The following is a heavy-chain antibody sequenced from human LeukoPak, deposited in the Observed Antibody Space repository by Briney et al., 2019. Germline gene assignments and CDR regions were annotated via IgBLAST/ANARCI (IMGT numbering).Heavy chain of an antibody. CDR3: ARDFYDILTGYHPFDY. V-gene: IGHV3-48*03. D-gene: IGHD3-9*01. J-gene: IGHJ4*02. Sequence: GGSLRLSCAASGFTFSSYEMNWVRQAPGKGLEWVSYISSSGSTIYYADSVKGRFTIPRDNAKNSLYLQMNSLRAEDTAVYYCARDFYDILTGYHPFDYWGQGTLVTVSS. CDR2: ISSSGSTI. CDR1: GFTFSSYE.